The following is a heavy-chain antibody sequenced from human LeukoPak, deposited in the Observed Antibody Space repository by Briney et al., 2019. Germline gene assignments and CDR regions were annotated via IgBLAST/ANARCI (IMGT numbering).Heavy chain of an antibody. Sequence: GGSLRHSCAASGFNFSNYGMHLVRQAPGKGLDWESVIWYDGSYKYYADSVKGRFTISRDNSKNTLYLQMNSLRAEDTAVYYCAKVVQYTASTGTGLDYWGQGTLVTVSS. CDR3: AKVVQYTASTGTGLDY. CDR2: IWYDGSYK. V-gene: IGHV3-33*06. D-gene: IGHD6-13*01. CDR1: GFNFSNYG. J-gene: IGHJ4*02.